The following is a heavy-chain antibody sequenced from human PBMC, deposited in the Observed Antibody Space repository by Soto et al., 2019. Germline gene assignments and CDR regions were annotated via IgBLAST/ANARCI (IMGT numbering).Heavy chain of an antibody. CDR3: ATNYGSGSTHFDY. J-gene: IGHJ4*02. CDR2: IIPMLGMS. D-gene: IGHD3-10*01. V-gene: IGHV1-69*02. CDR1: GDTFNFYT. Sequence: QVQLVQSGAEVKKPGSSVRVSCTASGDTFNFYTISWVRQVPGQGPEWMGRIIPMLGMSNYAQKFQGRVTIRADKSTSTVYLNLSGLTSDDTAVYYCATNYGSGSTHFDYWGQGTLVTVSS.